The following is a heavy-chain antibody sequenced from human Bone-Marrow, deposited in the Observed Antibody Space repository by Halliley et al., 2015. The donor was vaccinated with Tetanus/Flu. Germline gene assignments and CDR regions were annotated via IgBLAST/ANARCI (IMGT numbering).Heavy chain of an antibody. CDR2: TNPSGTP. CDR3: ARGQRTYYDFWGGPQDY. V-gene: IGHV4-34*01. Sequence: GETNPSGTPNHTPPLKSRVPTSVDPSKNQFSLKLSSVTAADTAVYYCARGQRTYYDFWGGPQDYWGQGTLVTVSS. D-gene: IGHD3-3*01. J-gene: IGHJ4*02.